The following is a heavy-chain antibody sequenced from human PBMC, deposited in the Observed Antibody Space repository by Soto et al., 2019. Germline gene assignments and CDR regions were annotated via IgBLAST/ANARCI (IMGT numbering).Heavy chain of an antibody. V-gene: IGHV4-39*01. CDR1: GGSISSNNYY. Sequence: QLQLHESGPGLVKPSETLSLTCSVSGGSISSNNYYWGWIRQPPGKGLEWIGNIHYNGFTYYNPSLKSRVSISVDTSKNQSSLKLTSVTATDTYVYYCARQGDFWSGSGDFDYWGQGILVPVSS. CDR2: IHYNGFT. D-gene: IGHD3-3*01. J-gene: IGHJ4*02. CDR3: ARQGDFWSGSGDFDY.